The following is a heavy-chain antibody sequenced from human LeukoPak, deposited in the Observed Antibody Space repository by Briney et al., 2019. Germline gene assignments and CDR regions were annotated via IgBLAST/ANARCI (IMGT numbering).Heavy chain of an antibody. V-gene: IGHV3-48*02. CDR3: ARGPLEMATNLRGGIFDY. Sequence: PGGSLRLSCAASGFTFSSYSMNWVRQAPGKGLEWVSYISSSSSTIYYADSVKGRFTISRDNAKNSLYLQMNSLRDEDTAVYYCARGPLEMATNLRGGIFDYWGQETLVTVSS. CDR1: GFTFSSYS. D-gene: IGHD5-24*01. J-gene: IGHJ4*02. CDR2: ISSSSSTI.